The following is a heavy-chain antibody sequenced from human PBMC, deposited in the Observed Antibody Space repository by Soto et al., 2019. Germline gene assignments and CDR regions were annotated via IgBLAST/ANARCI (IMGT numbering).Heavy chain of an antibody. Sequence: QPWGSLRLSCAASGFTFSNYGMHWVRQAPGKGLEWVAIISYDGSVKYFGDSVKGRFTISRDDSQHTLFLQMSSLRAEDTAVYYCAKPSEPFRAPYYFDSWGQGTLVTVSS. CDR3: AKPSEPFRAPYYFDS. J-gene: IGHJ4*02. CDR2: ISYDGSVK. V-gene: IGHV3-30*18. CDR1: GFTFSNYG. D-gene: IGHD1-26*01.